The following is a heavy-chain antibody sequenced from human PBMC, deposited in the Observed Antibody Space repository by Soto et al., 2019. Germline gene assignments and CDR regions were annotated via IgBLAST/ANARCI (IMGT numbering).Heavy chain of an antibody. D-gene: IGHD3-10*01. CDR3: VGGQYYFDY. CDR1: GFPFTAYG. V-gene: IGHV3-30*03. CDR2: ISYDGSNK. J-gene: IGHJ4*02. Sequence: QVQLVESGGGVVQPGNSLRLSCAASGFPFTAYGMHWVREGPGKGLEWVAVISYDGSNKFYADSVKGRFTISRDNSKNTLYLPMNSLRPEDTALYYCVGGQYYFDYRGQGTLVTVSS.